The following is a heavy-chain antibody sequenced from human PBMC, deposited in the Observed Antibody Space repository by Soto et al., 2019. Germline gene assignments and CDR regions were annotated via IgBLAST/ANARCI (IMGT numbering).Heavy chain of an antibody. CDR1: GGSISSYY. CDR2: IYYSGST. D-gene: IGHD2-15*01. J-gene: IGHJ6*02. CDR3: ARGGRSFGYYYYGMDV. V-gene: IGHV4-59*01. Sequence: SETLSLTCTVSGGSISSYYWSWIRQPPGEGLEWIGYIYYSGSTNYNPYLKRRVTIAVDTSKNQFSLKLSSVTAADTAVYYCARGGRSFGYYYYGMDVWGQGTTVTVSS.